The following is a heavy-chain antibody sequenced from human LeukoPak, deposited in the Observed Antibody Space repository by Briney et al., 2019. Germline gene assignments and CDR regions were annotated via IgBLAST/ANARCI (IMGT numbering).Heavy chain of an antibody. Sequence: GASVKVSCKASGYTFTGYYMHWVRQAPGQGLEWMGWINTNTGNPTYAQGFTGRFVFSLDTSVSTAYLQISSLKAEDTAVYYCARGAMDNWFDPWGQGTLVTVSS. CDR1: GYTFTGYY. CDR3: ARGAMDNWFDP. D-gene: IGHD5-18*01. J-gene: IGHJ5*02. CDR2: INTNTGNP. V-gene: IGHV7-4-1*02.